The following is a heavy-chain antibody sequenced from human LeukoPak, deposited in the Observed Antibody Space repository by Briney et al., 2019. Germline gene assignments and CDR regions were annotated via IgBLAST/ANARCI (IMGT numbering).Heavy chain of an antibody. D-gene: IGHD3-22*01. CDR3: AKGYYYDSSGCYFDL. Sequence: GGSLRLSCAASGFSVSSNYMSWVRQAPGKGLEWVSGISWNSGSIGYADSVKGRFTISRDNAKNSLYLQMNSLRAEDTALYYCAKGYYYDSSGCYFDLWGRGTQVTVSS. CDR1: GFSVSSNY. CDR2: ISWNSGSI. V-gene: IGHV3-9*01. J-gene: IGHJ2*01.